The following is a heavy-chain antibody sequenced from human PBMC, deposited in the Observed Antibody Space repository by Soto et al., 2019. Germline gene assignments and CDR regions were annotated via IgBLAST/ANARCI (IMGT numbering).Heavy chain of an antibody. J-gene: IGHJ3*02. D-gene: IGHD2-15*01. CDR2: MNPNSGNT. CDR1: GYTFTSYD. Sequence: GASVKVSCKASGYTFTSYDINWVRQATGQGLEWMGWMNPNSGNTGYAQKFQGRVTMTRNTSISTAYMGLSSLRSEDTAVYYCARGHLDCGGGSCCSPSDAFDIWARERMVPVSS. V-gene: IGHV1-8*01. CDR3: ARGHLDCGGGSCCSPSDAFDI.